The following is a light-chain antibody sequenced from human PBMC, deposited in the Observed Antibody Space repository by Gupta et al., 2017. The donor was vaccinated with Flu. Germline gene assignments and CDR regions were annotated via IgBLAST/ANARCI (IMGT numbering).Light chain of an antibody. V-gene: IGKV4-1*01. CDR1: QSVLYSSNNKNY. J-gene: IGKJ1*01. Sequence: DIVMTQSPDSLAVSLGERATINCNSSQSVLYSSNNKNYLAWYQQKPGQPPKLLIYWASTRESGVPDRFSGSGSGTDFTLTISSLQAEDVAVYYCQQYYSTLSWTFGQGTKVEIK. CDR2: WAS. CDR3: QQYYSTLSWT.